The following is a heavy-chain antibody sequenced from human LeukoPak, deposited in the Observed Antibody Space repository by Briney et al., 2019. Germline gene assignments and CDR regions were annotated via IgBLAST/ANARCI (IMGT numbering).Heavy chain of an antibody. D-gene: IGHD4-17*01. V-gene: IGHV1-18*01. Sequence: ASVKVSCKASGYTFTSYGISWVRQAPGQGLEWMGWISAYNGNTNYAQKLQGRVTMTTDTSTSTAYMELRSLRSDDTAVYYCARHDYGDYDGILDYWGQGTLVTVSS. CDR1: GYTFTSYG. CDR3: ARHDYGDYDGILDY. CDR2: ISAYNGNT. J-gene: IGHJ4*02.